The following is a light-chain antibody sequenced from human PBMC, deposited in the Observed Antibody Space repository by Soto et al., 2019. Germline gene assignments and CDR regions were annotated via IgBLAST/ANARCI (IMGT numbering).Light chain of an antibody. V-gene: IGLV1-40*01. Sequence: QPVLTQPXSVSGAPGQRVTISCTGSSSNIGAGYDVHWYQQLPGTAPKLLIYGNSNRPSGVPDRFSGSKSGXXXXXXXXGLQAEXXADXYXQSYDSSLSGSGVVF. CDR3: QSYDSSLSGSGVV. CDR1: SSNIGAGYD. CDR2: GNS. J-gene: IGLJ2*01.